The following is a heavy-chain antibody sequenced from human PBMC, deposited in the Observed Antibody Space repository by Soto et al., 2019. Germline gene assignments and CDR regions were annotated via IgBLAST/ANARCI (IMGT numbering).Heavy chain of an antibody. CDR1: GFTFSSYV. CDR3: ARAGCDGGRCYTLVGLRYGMDV. J-gene: IGHJ6*02. V-gene: IGHV3-30-3*01. Sequence: QVQLVESGGGVVQPGRSLRLSCAASGFTFSSYVMHWVRQAPGKVLEWVAVISYDGNNKYYADSVKCRFTISRDNSKNTLYLQMNSLRAEDTAVYYCARAGCDGGRCYTLVGLRYGMDVWGQGTTVTVSS. D-gene: IGHD2-15*01. CDR2: ISYDGNNK.